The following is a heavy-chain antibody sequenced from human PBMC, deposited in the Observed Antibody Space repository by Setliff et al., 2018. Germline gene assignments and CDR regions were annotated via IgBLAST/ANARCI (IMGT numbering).Heavy chain of an antibody. CDR3: ARSSAPIKRDYMDV. CDR2: ISSSSTTI. CDR1: GFTFSSYG. Sequence: GGSLRLSCAASGFTFSSYGMNWVRQAPGKGLEWLSYISSSSTTIYYADSVKGRFTVSRDNAKNPLYLQMNSLRADDAAVYYCARSSAPIKRDYMDVWGKGTTVTVSS. V-gene: IGHV3-48*01. J-gene: IGHJ6*03. D-gene: IGHD2-2*02.